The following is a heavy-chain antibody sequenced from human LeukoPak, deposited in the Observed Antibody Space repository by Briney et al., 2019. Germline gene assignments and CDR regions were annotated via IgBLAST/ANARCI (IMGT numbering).Heavy chain of an antibody. V-gene: IGHV3-23*01. J-gene: IGHJ2*01. CDR1: GFTFTSYS. CDR3: AKSMTLQWRGFFDL. D-gene: IGHD6-19*01. Sequence: PGGSLRLSCAAYGFTFTSYSMNWVRQAPGKGLEGVSAISDSGANTYYADSVRGRFTISRDNSKNTLYLQKNSLRADDTAIYYCAKSMTLQWRGFFDLWGRGTHVTVSS. CDR2: ISDSGANT.